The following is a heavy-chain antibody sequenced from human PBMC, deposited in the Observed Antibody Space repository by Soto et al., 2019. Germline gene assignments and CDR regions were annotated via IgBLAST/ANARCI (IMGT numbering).Heavy chain of an antibody. D-gene: IGHD5-18*01. CDR1: GFSLSTSGVG. J-gene: IGHJ4*02. V-gene: IGHV2-5*02. CDR3: AHKGGSYSYGPGIFDS. Sequence: SGPTLVNPTQTLRLTCPFSGFSLSTSGVGVGWIRQPPGKALGWLALIYWDDDKRYSPSLKSRLTITKDTSKNQVVLTMTNMDPVDTATYYCAHKGGSYSYGPGIFDSWGQGTLVTVSS. CDR2: IYWDDDK.